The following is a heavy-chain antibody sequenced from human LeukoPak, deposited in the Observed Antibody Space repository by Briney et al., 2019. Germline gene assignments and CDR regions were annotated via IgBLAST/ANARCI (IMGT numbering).Heavy chain of an antibody. J-gene: IGHJ6*04. V-gene: IGHV3-11*04. CDR3: AELGITMIGGV. Sequence: TGGSLRLSCEASGFSFSGYYMSWIRQPPGKGLEWIAYIRSGATTIYYADSVKGRFTISRDNAKNSLYLQMNSLRAEDAAVYYCAELGITMIGGVWGKGTTVTISS. D-gene: IGHD3-10*02. CDR1: GFSFSGYY. CDR2: IRSGATTI.